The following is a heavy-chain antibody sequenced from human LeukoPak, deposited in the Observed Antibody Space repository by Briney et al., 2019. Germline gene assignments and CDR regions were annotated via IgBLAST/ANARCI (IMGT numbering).Heavy chain of an antibody. CDR1: GGTFSSYA. CDR2: IIPIFGTA. Sequence: ASVKVSCKASGGTFSSYAISWVRQAPGQGLEWMGGIIPIFGTANYAQKFQGRVTITTDESTSTAYMELSSLRSDDTAVYYCARLEDTATIDYWGQGTLVTVSS. V-gene: IGHV1-69*05. J-gene: IGHJ4*02. D-gene: IGHD5-18*01. CDR3: ARLEDTATIDY.